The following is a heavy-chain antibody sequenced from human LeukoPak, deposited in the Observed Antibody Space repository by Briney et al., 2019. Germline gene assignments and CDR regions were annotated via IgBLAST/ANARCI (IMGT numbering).Heavy chain of an antibody. CDR1: GGSIRSYY. V-gene: IGHV4-59*01. CDR3: ARVAEQLVDY. J-gene: IGHJ4*02. CDR2: IYYSGST. D-gene: IGHD6-13*01. Sequence: SETLSLTCTVSGGSIRSYYWSWIRQPPGKGLEWIGYIYYSGSTNYNPSLKSRVTMSVDTSKNQFSLKLSSVTAADTAVYYCARVAEQLVDYWGQGTLVTVSS.